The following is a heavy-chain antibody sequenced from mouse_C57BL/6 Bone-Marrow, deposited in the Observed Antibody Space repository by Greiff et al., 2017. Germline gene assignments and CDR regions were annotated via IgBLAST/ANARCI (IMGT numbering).Heavy chain of an antibody. Sequence: VQLQQPGAELVMPGASVKLSCKASGYTFTSYWMHWVKQRPGQGLEWIGEIDPSASYTNYNQKFKGKSTLTVDKSSSTAYMQLSSLTSEDSAVYYCARFHYDYDGYYAMDDWGQGTSVTVSS. V-gene: IGHV1-69*01. CDR1: GYTFTSYW. D-gene: IGHD2-4*01. CDR3: ARFHYDYDGYYAMDD. J-gene: IGHJ4*01. CDR2: IDPSASYT.